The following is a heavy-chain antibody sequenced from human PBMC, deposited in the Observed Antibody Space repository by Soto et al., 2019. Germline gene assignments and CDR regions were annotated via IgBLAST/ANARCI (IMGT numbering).Heavy chain of an antibody. Sequence: PSETLSLTCTVSGGSMSTYYWTWIRQPPGKGLEWIGYIYYSGSTNYNPSLKSRVTMSLDTSKKQFSLKLTSVTAADTAVYYCAGDYYDTLTGFRAEYFQHWGPGTLVTVSS. CDR2: IYYSGST. CDR1: GGSMSTYY. D-gene: IGHD3-9*01. V-gene: IGHV4-59*01. J-gene: IGHJ1*01. CDR3: AGDYYDTLTGFRAEYFQH.